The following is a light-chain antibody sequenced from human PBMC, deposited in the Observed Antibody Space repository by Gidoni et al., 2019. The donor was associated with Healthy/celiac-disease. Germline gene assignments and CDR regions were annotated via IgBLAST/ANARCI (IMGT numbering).Light chain of an antibody. CDR3: QQYYSTPYT. J-gene: IGKJ2*01. Sequence: DIVTTQSPDSLAVSLGERATINCKSSQSVLYSSNNKNYLAWYQQKPGQPPKLLIYWASTRESGVPDRFSGSGSGTDFTLTISSLQAEDVAVYYCQQYYSTPYTFXQXTKLEIK. V-gene: IGKV4-1*01. CDR2: WAS. CDR1: QSVLYSSNNKNY.